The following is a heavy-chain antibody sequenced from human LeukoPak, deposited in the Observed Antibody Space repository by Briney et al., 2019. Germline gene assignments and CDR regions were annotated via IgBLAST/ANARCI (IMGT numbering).Heavy chain of an antibody. D-gene: IGHD2-2*01. V-gene: IGHV4-61*02. CDR1: GGSISSGSYY. J-gene: IGHJ6*03. CDR3: ARVGSTRVYYYYMDV. Sequence: PSETLSLTCTVSGGSISSGSYYWSWIRQPAGKGLEWIGRIYTSGSTNYNPSLKSRVTISVDTSKNQFSLKLSSVTAADTAVYYCARVGSTRVYYYYMDVWGKGTTVTVSS. CDR2: IYTSGST.